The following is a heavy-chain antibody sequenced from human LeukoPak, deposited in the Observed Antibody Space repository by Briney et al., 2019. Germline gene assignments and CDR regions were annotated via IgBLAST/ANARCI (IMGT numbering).Heavy chain of an antibody. CDR1: GGSISSYY. CDR2: IYYSGST. CDR3: ARDPRLGVDHYGMDV. D-gene: IGHD6-25*01. Sequence: SETLSLTCTVSGGSISSYYWSWIRQPPGKGLEWIGYIYYSGSTNYNPSLKGRVTISVDTSKNQFSLKLSSVTAADTAVYYCARDPRLGVDHYGMDVWGQGTTVTVSS. J-gene: IGHJ6*02. V-gene: IGHV4-59*01.